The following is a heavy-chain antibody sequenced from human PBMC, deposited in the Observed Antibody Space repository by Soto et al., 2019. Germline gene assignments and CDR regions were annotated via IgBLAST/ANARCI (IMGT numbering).Heavy chain of an antibody. CDR1: GFTVSSNY. Sequence: HPGGSLRLSCAASGFTVSSNYMSWVRQAPGKGLEWVSVIYSGGSTYYADSVKGRFTISRDNSKNTLYLQMNSLRAEDTAVYYCASQRNDAFDIWGQGTMVTVSS. J-gene: IGHJ3*02. CDR2: IYSGGST. D-gene: IGHD6-25*01. CDR3: ASQRNDAFDI. V-gene: IGHV3-53*01.